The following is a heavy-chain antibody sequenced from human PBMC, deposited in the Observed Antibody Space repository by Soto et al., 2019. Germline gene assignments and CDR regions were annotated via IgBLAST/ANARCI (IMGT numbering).Heavy chain of an antibody. CDR2: ISAYNGNT. CDR3: ARDRGRYCSSTSCPGDY. CDR1: GYTFTSYG. V-gene: IGHV1-18*01. Sequence: ASVKVSCKASGYTFTSYGISWVRQAPGQGLEWMGWISAYNGNTNYAQKLQGRVTMTTDTSTSTAYMELRSLRSDDTAVYYCARDRGRYCSSTSCPGDYWGQGTLVTVSS. J-gene: IGHJ4*02. D-gene: IGHD2-2*01.